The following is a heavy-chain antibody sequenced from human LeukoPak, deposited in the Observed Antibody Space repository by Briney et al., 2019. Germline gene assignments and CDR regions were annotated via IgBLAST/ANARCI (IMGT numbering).Heavy chain of an antibody. CDR2: IYYSGST. Sequence: SETLSLTCAVSGASISSSSYYWGWIRQPPGKGLEWIGSIYYSGSTYYNPSLKSRVTISVDTSKNQFSLKLSSVTAADTAVYYCARQQVGGGTFDIWGQGTMVTVSS. CDR1: GASISSSSYY. D-gene: IGHD1-26*01. V-gene: IGHV4-39*07. CDR3: ARQQVGGGTFDI. J-gene: IGHJ3*02.